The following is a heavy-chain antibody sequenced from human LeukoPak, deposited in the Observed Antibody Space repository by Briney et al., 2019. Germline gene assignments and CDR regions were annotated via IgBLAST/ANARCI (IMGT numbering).Heavy chain of an antibody. CDR2: MNPNSGNT. D-gene: IGHD6-19*01. Sequence: GASVKVSCKASGGTFSSYAISWVRQATGQGLEWMGWMNPNSGNTGYAQKFQGRVTMTRNTSISTAYMELSSLRSEDTAVYYCASWGYSSGWYDWYFDLWGRGTLVTVSS. CDR1: GGTFSSYA. V-gene: IGHV1-8*02. J-gene: IGHJ2*01. CDR3: ASWGYSSGWYDWYFDL.